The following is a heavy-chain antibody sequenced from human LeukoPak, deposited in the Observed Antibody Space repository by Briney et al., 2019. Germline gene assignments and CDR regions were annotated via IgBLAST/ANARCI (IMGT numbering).Heavy chain of an antibody. J-gene: IGHJ4*02. D-gene: IGHD5-24*01. CDR3: AKDDRWLQFCC. CDR1: GFTFSSYS. Sequence: GGSLRLSCAASGFTFSSYSMNWVRQAPGKGLERVSSISSSSSYIYYADSVKGRFTISRDNSKNTLYLQMNSLRAEDTAVYYCAKDDRWLQFCCWGQGTLVTVSA. V-gene: IGHV3-21*04. CDR2: ISSSSSYI.